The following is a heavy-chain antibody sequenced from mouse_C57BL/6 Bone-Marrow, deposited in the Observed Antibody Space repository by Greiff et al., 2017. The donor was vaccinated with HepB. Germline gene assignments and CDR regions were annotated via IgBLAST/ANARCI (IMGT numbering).Heavy chain of an antibody. J-gene: IGHJ2*01. Sequence: EVNVVESGGDLVKPGGSLKLSCAASGFTFSSYGMSWVRQTPDKRLEWVATISSGGSYTYYPDSVKGRFTISRDNAKNTLYLQMSSLKSEDTAMYYCARHPYYGSSYGGFFDYWGQGTTLTVSS. CDR3: ARHPYYGSSYGGFFDY. D-gene: IGHD1-1*01. CDR2: ISSGGSYT. CDR1: GFTFSSYG. V-gene: IGHV5-6*01.